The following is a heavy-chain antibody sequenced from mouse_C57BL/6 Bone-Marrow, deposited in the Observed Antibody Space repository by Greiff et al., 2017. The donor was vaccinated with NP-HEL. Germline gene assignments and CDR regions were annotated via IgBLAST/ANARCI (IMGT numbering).Heavy chain of an antibody. J-gene: IGHJ1*03. D-gene: IGHD1-1*01. CDR2: INPSNGGT. V-gene: IGHV1-53*01. Sequence: VQLQQPGTELVKPGASVKLSCKASGYTFTSYWMHWVKQRPGQGLEWIGNINPSNGGTNYTEKFKSKATLTVDKSSSTAYMQLSSLTSEDSAVYYCARWDYYGSSSYWYFDVWGTGTTVTVSS. CDR3: ARWDYYGSSSYWYFDV. CDR1: GYTFTSYW.